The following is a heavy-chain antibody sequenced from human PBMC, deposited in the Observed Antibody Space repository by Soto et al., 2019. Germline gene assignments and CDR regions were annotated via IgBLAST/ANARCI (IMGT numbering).Heavy chain of an antibody. V-gene: IGHV4-39*01. CDR2: IYYSGST. CDR3: ARYYYGSGTSTYYYYMDV. CDR1: GGSISSSSYY. J-gene: IGHJ6*03. D-gene: IGHD3-10*01. Sequence: SETLSLTCTVSGGSISSSSYYWGWIRQPPGKGLEWIGSIYYSGSTYYNPSLKSRVTISVDTSKNQFSLKLSSVTAADTAVYYCARYYYGSGTSTYYYYMDVWGKGTTVTVSS.